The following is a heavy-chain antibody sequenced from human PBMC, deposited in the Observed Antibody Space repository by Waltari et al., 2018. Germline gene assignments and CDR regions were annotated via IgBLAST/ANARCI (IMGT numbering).Heavy chain of an antibody. Sequence: QLQLQESGPGLVKPSETLSLTCTVPGGSISSSSYYWGWTRQPPGKGLGWIGSINYSGGTYYNPSLKSRVTISVDTSKNQFSLKLSSVTAADTAVYYCARIGSVVVTAYFDYWGQGTLVTVSS. J-gene: IGHJ4*02. CDR1: GGSISSSSYY. D-gene: IGHD2-21*02. CDR3: ARIGSVVVTAYFDY. CDR2: INYSGGT. V-gene: IGHV4-39*01.